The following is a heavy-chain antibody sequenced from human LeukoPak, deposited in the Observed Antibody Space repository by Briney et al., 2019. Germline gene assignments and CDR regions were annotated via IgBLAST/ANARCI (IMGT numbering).Heavy chain of an antibody. CDR3: ARTQSSSWYENDY. V-gene: IGHV4-39*07. Sequence: SETLSLTCTVSGGSISSGGYYWGWIRQPPGKGLEWIGSIYRGGTTYYNPSLKSRVAMSIDTSKNQFSLKLTSVTAADTAVYYCARTQSSSWYENDYWGQGTLVTVSS. D-gene: IGHD6-13*01. CDR1: GGSISSGGYY. J-gene: IGHJ4*02. CDR2: IYRGGTT.